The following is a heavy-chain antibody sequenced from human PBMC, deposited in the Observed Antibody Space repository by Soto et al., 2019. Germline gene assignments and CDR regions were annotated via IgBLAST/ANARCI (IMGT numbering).Heavy chain of an antibody. CDR1: GFTFSSYA. CDR2: ISYDGSNK. J-gene: IGHJ3*02. D-gene: IGHD6-13*01. CDR3: ARDRREYVAAAGTAFDI. Sequence: GESLKISCAASGFTFSSYAMHWVRQAPGKGLEWVAVISYDGSNKYYADSVKGRFTISRDNSKNTLYLQMNSLRAEDTAVYYCARDRREYVAAAGTAFDIWGQGTMVTVSS. V-gene: IGHV3-30*04.